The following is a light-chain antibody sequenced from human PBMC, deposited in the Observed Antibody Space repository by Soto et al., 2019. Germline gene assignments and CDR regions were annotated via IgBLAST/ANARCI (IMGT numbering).Light chain of an antibody. Sequence: EIVLTQSPGTLSLSPGERATLSCRASQSVSYTFLAWYQQKPGQAPRLLIHGAFSRATGIPDRFSGSGSGTDFTLTISTLEPEDSAVYYCQQYGSSPFGGGTKVDIK. CDR3: QQYGSSP. J-gene: IGKJ4*01. V-gene: IGKV3-20*01. CDR1: QSVSYTF. CDR2: GAF.